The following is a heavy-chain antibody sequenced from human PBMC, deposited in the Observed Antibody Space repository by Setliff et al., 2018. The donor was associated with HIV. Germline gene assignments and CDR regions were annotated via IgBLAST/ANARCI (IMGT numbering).Heavy chain of an antibody. CDR2: INHSGST. J-gene: IGHJ6*03. CDR1: GGSFSGYY. CDR3: ARLLRARIYYYYYMDV. V-gene: IGHV4-34*01. Sequence: SETLSLTCAVYGGSFSGYYWSWIRQPPGKGLEWIGEINHSGSTNYNPSLKSRVTISVDTSKNQFSLKVSSVTAADTAVYYCARLLRARIYYYYYMDVWGKGTAVTVSS.